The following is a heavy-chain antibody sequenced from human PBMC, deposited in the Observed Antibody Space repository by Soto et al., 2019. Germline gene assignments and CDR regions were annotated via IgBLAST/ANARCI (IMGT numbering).Heavy chain of an antibody. CDR1: GFTFSNYG. CDR3: ARGEAAGPYGMDV. V-gene: IGHV3-33*01. J-gene: IGHJ6*02. Sequence: QVQLVESGGGVVQPGRSLRLSCAASGFTFSNYGMHWVRQPPGKGLEWVAVLWSDGSNKYYAESVKGRFTISRDNSKNTLYLQMDSLRAGDTAVYYCARGEAAGPYGMDVWGQGTTVTVSS. CDR2: LWSDGSNK. D-gene: IGHD6-13*01.